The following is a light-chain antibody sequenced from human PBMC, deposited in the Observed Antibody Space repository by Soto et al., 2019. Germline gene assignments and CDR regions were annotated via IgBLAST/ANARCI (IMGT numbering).Light chain of an antibody. Sequence: DIVVTQSPDSLAVSLGERATINCKSSQSVLYSSNNKNYLAWYRQKPGQPPKLLIYWASTRESGVPDRFSGSGSGTDFPLPLSSLQAEDVAVYYCQQYYSVPRAFGQGTKLEIK. V-gene: IGKV4-1*01. J-gene: IGKJ2*01. CDR3: QQYYSVPRA. CDR2: WAS. CDR1: QSVLYSSNNKNY.